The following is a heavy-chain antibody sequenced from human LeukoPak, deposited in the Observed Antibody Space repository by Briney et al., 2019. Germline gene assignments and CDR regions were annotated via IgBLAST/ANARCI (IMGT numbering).Heavy chain of an antibody. Sequence: SETLSLTCAVYGGAFSGYYWSWIRQPPGKGLEWVGEINHSGSTNYNPSLKSRVTISVDTSKNQFSLKLSSVTAADTAVYYCARGIYYDSSGPDYWGQGTLVTVSS. V-gene: IGHV4-34*01. CDR1: GGAFSGYY. CDR2: INHSGST. J-gene: IGHJ4*02. D-gene: IGHD3-22*01. CDR3: ARGIYYDSSGPDY.